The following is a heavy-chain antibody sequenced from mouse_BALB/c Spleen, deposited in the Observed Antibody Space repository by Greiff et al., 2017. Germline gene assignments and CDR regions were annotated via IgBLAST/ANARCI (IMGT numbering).Heavy chain of an antibody. J-gene: IGHJ2*01. D-gene: IGHD2-2*01. V-gene: IGHV5-17*02. Sequence: EVQGVESGGGLVQPGGSRKLSCAASGFTFSSFGMHWVRQAPEKGLEWVAYISSGSSTIYYADTVKGRFTISRDNPKNTLFLQMTSLRSEDTAMYYCARSGLRGYFDYWGQGTTLTVSS. CDR3: ARSGLRGYFDY. CDR2: ISSGSSTI. CDR1: GFTFSSFG.